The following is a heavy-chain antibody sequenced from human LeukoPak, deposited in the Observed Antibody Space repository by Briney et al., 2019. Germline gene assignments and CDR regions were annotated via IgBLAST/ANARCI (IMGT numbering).Heavy chain of an antibody. Sequence: GGSLRLSCAASGFSFSSYWMSWVRQAPGKGLEWVANIKQDGSEKYYVDSVKGRFTISRDNAKNSLYLQMNSLRAEDTAVYYCAREAGGAGAYYDSSGYPNDDYWGQGTLVTVSS. CDR2: IKQDGSEK. D-gene: IGHD3-22*01. V-gene: IGHV3-7*01. J-gene: IGHJ4*02. CDR1: GFSFSSYW. CDR3: AREAGGAGAYYDSSGYPNDDY.